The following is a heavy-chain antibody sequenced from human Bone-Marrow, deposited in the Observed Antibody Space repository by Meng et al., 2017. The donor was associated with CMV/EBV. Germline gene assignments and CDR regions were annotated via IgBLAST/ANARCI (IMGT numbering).Heavy chain of an antibody. CDR1: GFTFRNYA. Sequence: LKISCAASGFTFRNYAMSWVRQAPGKGLEWVSVIHNGGSATYYADSVKGRFTISRHDSKNTLYLQMNSLRAEDTAVYYCAKQGGPYQYYFDYWGQGTLVTVSS. V-gene: IGHV3-23*03. D-gene: IGHD2-15*01. J-gene: IGHJ4*02. CDR3: AKQGGPYQYYFDY. CDR2: IHNGGSAT.